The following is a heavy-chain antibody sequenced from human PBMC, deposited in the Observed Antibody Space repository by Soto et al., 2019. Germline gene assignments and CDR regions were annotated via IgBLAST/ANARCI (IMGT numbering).Heavy chain of an antibody. V-gene: IGHV1-69*12. D-gene: IGHD5-18*01. CDR1: GGTFSSYA. CDR3: ARTNTAMVTGWFDP. CDR2: IIPIFGTA. Sequence: QVPLVQSGAEVKKPGSSVKVSCKASGGTFSSYAISWVRQAPGQGLEWMGGIIPIFGTANYAQKFQGRVTITADESTSTAYMELSSLRSEDTAMYYCARTNTAMVTGWFDPWGQGTLVTVSS. J-gene: IGHJ5*02.